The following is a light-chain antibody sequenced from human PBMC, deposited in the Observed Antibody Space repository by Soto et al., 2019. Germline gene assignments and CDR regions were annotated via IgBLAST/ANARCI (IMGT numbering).Light chain of an antibody. CDR3: QQYGNSPPYS. CDR2: ATS. J-gene: IGKJ2*03. Sequence: ELVITQSPGSLSFSAGERATLSCRASQSVSSTYLAWYQQKPGQAPRLVIYATSSRAAGIPDRFRGSGSGTDFILTISSLEPEDFGVYYCQQYGNSPPYSFGQGTKVDIK. V-gene: IGKV3-20*01. CDR1: QSVSSTY.